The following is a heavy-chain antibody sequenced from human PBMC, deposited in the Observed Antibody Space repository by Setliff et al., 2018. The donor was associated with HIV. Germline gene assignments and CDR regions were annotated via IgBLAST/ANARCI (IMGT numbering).Heavy chain of an antibody. Sequence: GGSLRLSCSASGFTLKNTWMHWVRQAPGKGLMWVARVDTDGSGTSYADSVKGRFTISRDNAKNTPYLQMNTLRVEDTAVYYCATVFEVWGQGTMVTVSS. CDR2: VDTDGSGT. CDR3: ATVFEV. J-gene: IGHJ3*01. V-gene: IGHV3-74*01. CDR1: GFTLKNTW.